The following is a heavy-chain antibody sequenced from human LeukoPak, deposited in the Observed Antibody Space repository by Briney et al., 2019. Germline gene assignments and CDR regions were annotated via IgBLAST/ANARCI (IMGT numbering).Heavy chain of an antibody. CDR1: GLAFSSHA. CDR3: AKEASGYDSSGYFPY. Sequence: PGGSLRLSCEASGLAFSSHAMTWVRQAPGKGLEWVSGITSSGGSTYYAESVKGRFTISRDNSKNTLYLQMNSLRAEDTAVYYCAKEASGYDSSGYFPYWGQGTLVTVSS. V-gene: IGHV3-23*01. D-gene: IGHD3-22*01. J-gene: IGHJ4*02. CDR2: ITSSGGST.